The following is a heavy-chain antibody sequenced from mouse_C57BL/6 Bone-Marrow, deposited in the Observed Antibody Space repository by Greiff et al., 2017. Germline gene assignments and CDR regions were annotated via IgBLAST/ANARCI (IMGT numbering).Heavy chain of an antibody. V-gene: IGHV1-55*01. CDR2: IYPGSGST. Sequence: QVQLQQPGAELVKPGASVKMSCKASGYTFTSYWITWVKQRPGQGLEWIGDIYPGSGSTNYNEKLKSKATLAVDTSSSTAYMQLSSLTSEDSAVYYCARPYYSNYWYFDVWGTGTTVTVSS. CDR1: GYTFTSYW. D-gene: IGHD2-5*01. CDR3: ARPYYSNYWYFDV. J-gene: IGHJ1*03.